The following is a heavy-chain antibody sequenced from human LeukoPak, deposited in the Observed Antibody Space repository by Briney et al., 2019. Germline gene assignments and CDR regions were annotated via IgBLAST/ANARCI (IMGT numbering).Heavy chain of an antibody. V-gene: IGHV4-39*07. D-gene: IGHD3-22*01. J-gene: IGHJ6*03. CDR2: IHYSGST. CDR3: ARARNYYDSSGYYSPPYYMDV. Sequence: PSETLSLTCTVSGGSISSSSYYWAWIRQPPGKGLEWIGSIHYSGSTYYNPSLQSRVTISIDTSKNQFSLKLRFVTAADTAVYYCARARNYYDSSGYYSPPYYMDVWGKGTTVTVSS. CDR1: GGSISSSSYY.